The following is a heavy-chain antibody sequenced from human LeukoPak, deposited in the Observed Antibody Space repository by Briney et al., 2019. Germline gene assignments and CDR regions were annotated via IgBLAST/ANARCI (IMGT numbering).Heavy chain of an antibody. J-gene: IGHJ6*02. CDR2: INPNSGGT. V-gene: IGHV1-2*02. CDR3: ARVRVRRDYYYYYGMDV. CDR1: GYTFTGYY. Sequence: ASVKVSFKASGYTFTGYYMHWVRQAPGQGLEWMGWINPNSGGTNYAQKFQGRVTMTRDTSISTAYMELSRLRSDDTAVYYCARVRVRRDYYYYYGMDVWGQGTTVTVSS.